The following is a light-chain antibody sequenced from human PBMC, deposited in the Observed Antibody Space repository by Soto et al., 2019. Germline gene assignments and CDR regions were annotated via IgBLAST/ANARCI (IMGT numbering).Light chain of an antibody. V-gene: IGKV2-28*01. Sequence: DIVMTQSPLSLPVTPGEPASISCRSSQSLLHSNGYNFLDWYLQKPGQSPQLLIYWSSNRGSGVPDRFSGSGSGTDFTLKISRVEAEDVGIYYCMQALQTPPTFGGGTKVEI. CDR3: MQALQTPPT. CDR1: QSLLHSNGYNF. CDR2: WSS. J-gene: IGKJ4*01.